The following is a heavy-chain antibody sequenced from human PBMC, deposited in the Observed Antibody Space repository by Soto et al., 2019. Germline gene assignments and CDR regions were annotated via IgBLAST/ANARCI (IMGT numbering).Heavy chain of an antibody. V-gene: IGHV1-2*04. J-gene: IGHJ3*02. CDR3: ARGYDWGSAFDI. CDR1: GYTFTGYY. D-gene: IGHD3-16*01. Sequence: QVQLVQSGAEVKKPGASVKVSCKASGYTFTGYYMHWVRQAPGQGLEWMGWINPNSGGTNYAQKFQGWXXMXRXXSISTAYMELSRLRSDDTAVYYCARGYDWGSAFDIWGQGTMVTVSS. CDR2: INPNSGGT.